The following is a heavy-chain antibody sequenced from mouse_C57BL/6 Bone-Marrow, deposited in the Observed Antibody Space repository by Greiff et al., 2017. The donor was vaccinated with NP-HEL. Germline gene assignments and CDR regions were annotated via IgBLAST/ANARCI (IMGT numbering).Heavy chain of an antibody. J-gene: IGHJ1*03. CDR2: IDPSDSYT. D-gene: IGHD1-1*01. V-gene: IGHV1-69*01. CDR1: GYTFTSYW. Sequence: VQLQQPGAELVMPGASVKLSCKASGYTFTSYWMHWVKQRPGQGLEWIGEIDPSDSYTNYNQKFKGKSTLTVDKSSSTAYMQLSSLTSEDSAVYYCASRGGSSYWYFDVWGTGTTVTVSS. CDR3: ASRGGSSYWYFDV.